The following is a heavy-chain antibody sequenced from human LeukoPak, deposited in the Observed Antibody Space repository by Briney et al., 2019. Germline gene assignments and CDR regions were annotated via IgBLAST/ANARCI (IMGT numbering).Heavy chain of an antibody. CDR3: ARDLDVFASGSYAFDI. V-gene: IGHV3-21*01. CDR2: ISSSSNSI. J-gene: IGHJ3*02. CDR1: RFTFSSYT. D-gene: IGHD1-26*01. Sequence: PGGSLRLSCAGSRFTFSSYTMNWVRQAPGKGLEWVSSISSSSNSIYYADSMKGRFTISRDNAKNSLYLQMNSLRAEDTAVYYCARDLDVFASGSYAFDIWGQGTMVTVSS.